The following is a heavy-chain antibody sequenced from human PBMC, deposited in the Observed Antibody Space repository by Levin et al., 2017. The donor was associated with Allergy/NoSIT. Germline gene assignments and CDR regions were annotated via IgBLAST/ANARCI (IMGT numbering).Heavy chain of an antibody. CDR2: ISYDGSNK. J-gene: IGHJ3*02. CDR1: GFTFSSYG. V-gene: IGHV3-30*18. D-gene: IGHD3-22*01. CDR3: AKGLYYYDSSGYSGLDPFDS. Sequence: QSGGSLRLSCAASGFTFSSYGMHWVRQAPGKGLEWVAVISYDGSNKYYADSVKGRFTISRDNSKNTLYLQMNSLRAEDTAVYYCAKGLYYYDSSGYSGLDPFDSWGQGTMVTVSS.